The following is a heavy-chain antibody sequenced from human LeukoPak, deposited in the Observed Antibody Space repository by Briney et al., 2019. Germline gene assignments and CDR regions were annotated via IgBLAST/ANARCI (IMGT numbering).Heavy chain of an antibody. D-gene: IGHD4-17*01. CDR2: ISYDGSNK. CDR3: ARTEDYGHHRGDAFDI. V-gene: IGHV3-30-3*01. Sequence: GRSLRLSCAASGFTFSSYAMHWVRQAPGKGLEWVAVISYDGSNKYYADSVKGRFTISRDNSKNTLYLQMNSLRAEDTAVYYCARTEDYGHHRGDAFDIWGQGAMVTVSS. CDR1: GFTFSSYA. J-gene: IGHJ3*02.